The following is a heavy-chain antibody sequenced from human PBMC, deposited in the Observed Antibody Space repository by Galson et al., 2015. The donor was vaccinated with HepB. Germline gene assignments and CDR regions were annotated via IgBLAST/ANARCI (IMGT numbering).Heavy chain of an antibody. J-gene: IGHJ4*02. CDR3: AREGAWKMATTTELDY. Sequence: SLRLSCAASGFTFSSYAMSWVRQAPGKGPEWVSYISRTTTTTSYADSVKGRFTISRDNAKNSLYLQMNSLRAEDTAVYYCAREGAWKMATTTELDYWGQGTLVTVSS. D-gene: IGHD5-24*01. CDR2: ISRTTTTT. V-gene: IGHV3-48*04. CDR1: GFTFSSYA.